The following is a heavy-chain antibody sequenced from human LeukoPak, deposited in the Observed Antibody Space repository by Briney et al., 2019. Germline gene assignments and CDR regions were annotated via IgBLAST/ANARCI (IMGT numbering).Heavy chain of an antibody. V-gene: IGHV5-51*01. CDR3: ARYRRARRHANYNGFDY. CDR2: IYPDDSET. J-gene: IGHJ4*02. CDR1: GYSFSNFW. D-gene: IGHD4/OR15-4a*01. Sequence: GESLKISCKGSGYSFSNFWIAWVRQMPGKGLEWMAVIYPDDSETIYSPSFRGQVTISADKSTRTATLQWSNLKASDTAVYYCARYRRARRHANYNGFDYWGQGTLVTVSS.